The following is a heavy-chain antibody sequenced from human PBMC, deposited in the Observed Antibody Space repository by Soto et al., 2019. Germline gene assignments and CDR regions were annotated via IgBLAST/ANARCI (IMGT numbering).Heavy chain of an antibody. V-gene: IGHV1-46*01. CDR1: GYTFTSYY. CDR3: ARELRFLEWLFDYYYYGMDV. J-gene: IGHJ6*02. Sequence: DSVKVSCKASGYTFTSYYMHWVRQAPGQGLEWMGIINPSGGSTSYAQKFQGRVTMTRDTSTSTVYMELSSLRSEDTAVYYCARELRFLEWLFDYYYYGMDVWGQGTTVTVSS. D-gene: IGHD3-3*01. CDR2: INPSGGST.